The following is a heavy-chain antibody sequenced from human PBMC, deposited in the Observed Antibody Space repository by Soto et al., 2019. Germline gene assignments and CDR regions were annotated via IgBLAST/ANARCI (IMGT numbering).Heavy chain of an antibody. CDR2: ISAYNGNT. D-gene: IGHD3-22*01. CDR1: GYTFTSYG. V-gene: IGHV1-18*01. CDR3: AKSGSRGYYLAY. J-gene: IGHJ4*02. Sequence: QVQLVQSGAEVKEPGASVKVSCKASGYTFTSYGLNWVRQAPGQGLEWMGWISAYNGNTNYAQKFQGRVTMTTDTATSTAYMEMRSLRSDDTAVYYCAKSGSRGYYLAYWGQGTLVTVSA.